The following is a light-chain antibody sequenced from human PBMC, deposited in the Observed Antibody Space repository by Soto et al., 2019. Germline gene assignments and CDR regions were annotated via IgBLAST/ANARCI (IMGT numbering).Light chain of an antibody. V-gene: IGKV1-39*01. J-gene: IGKJ2*01. CDR2: GTS. CDR3: QQSYSSPYT. Sequence: DIQMTQSPSFLSASVGDSVTITCRASQSVRVYLNWYQHKPGKAPELLIYGTSKLQTGVPSTFRGSGYGTDFNLTISSLQPDDPATYYCQQSYSSPYTFGQGTQLAIK. CDR1: QSVRVY.